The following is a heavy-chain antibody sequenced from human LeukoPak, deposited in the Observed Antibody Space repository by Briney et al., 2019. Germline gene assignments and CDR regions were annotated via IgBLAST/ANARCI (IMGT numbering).Heavy chain of an antibody. J-gene: IGHJ4*02. V-gene: IGHV4-34*01. CDR1: GGSFSSYF. CDR3: ARDLSYSSGYLD. CDR2: INHSGNT. D-gene: IGHD3-22*01. Sequence: SETLSLTCAVYGGSFSSYFWSWIRQPPGKGLEWIGEINHSGNTNYNPSLKSRVTMSVDTSKNQFSLKLSSVTAADTAVYYCARDLSYSSGYLDWGQGTLVTVSS.